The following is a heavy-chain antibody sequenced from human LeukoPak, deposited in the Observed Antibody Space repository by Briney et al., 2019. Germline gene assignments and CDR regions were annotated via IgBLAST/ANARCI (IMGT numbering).Heavy chain of an antibody. CDR2: ISGSGGST. D-gene: IGHD3-10*01. Sequence: PGGSLTLSCAASGFTFSSYAMSWVRQAPGKGLEWVSAISGSGGSTYYADSVKGRFTISRDNSKNTLYLQMNSLRAEDTAVYYCAKKGRDYRTFDYWGQGTLVTVSS. CDR1: GFTFSSYA. V-gene: IGHV3-23*01. CDR3: AKKGRDYRTFDY. J-gene: IGHJ4*02.